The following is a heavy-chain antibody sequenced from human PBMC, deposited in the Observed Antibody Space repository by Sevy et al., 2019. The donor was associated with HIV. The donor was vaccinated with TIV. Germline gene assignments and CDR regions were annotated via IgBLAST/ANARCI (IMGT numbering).Heavy chain of an antibody. D-gene: IGHD4-17*01. CDR2: IYPGDSDT. Sequence: GESLKISCKGSGYSFTSYWIGWVRQMPGKGLEWMGIIYPGDSDTTYSPSFQGQVTISADKSISTAYLQWGSLKAADTAMYYCARGTTVTTPVDWGQGTLVTVSS. V-gene: IGHV5-51*01. CDR3: ARGTTVTTPVD. J-gene: IGHJ4*02. CDR1: GYSFTSYW.